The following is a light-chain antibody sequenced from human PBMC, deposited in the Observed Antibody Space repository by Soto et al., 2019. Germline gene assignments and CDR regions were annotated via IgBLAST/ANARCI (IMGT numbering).Light chain of an antibody. CDR1: RSDIGRYNY. J-gene: IGLJ2*01. CDR3: SSFSTTSSPHIL. V-gene: IGLV2-14*01. Sequence: QSVLTQPASVSGSPGQSITISCTGTRSDIGRYNYVSWYQQHPGKAPKLMIYEVTYRHSGVSARFSGSKSGSTASLTISGLQAEDEADYFCSSFSTTSSPHILFGGGTKLTVL. CDR2: EVT.